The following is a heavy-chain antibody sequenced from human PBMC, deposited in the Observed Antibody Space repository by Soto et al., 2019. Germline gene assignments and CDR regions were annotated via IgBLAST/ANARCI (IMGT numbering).Heavy chain of an antibody. CDR3: ARVPYYYGSGGLEH. D-gene: IGHD3-10*01. CDR2: IKQDGSEK. V-gene: IGHV3-7*03. Sequence: GGSLRLSCAASGFTFSSYWMSWVRQAPGKGLEWVANIKQDGSEKYYVDSVKGRFTISRDNAKNSLYLQMNSLRAEDTAVYYCARVPYYYGSGGLEHWRQGTLVTVSS. CDR1: GFTFSSYW. J-gene: IGHJ4*02.